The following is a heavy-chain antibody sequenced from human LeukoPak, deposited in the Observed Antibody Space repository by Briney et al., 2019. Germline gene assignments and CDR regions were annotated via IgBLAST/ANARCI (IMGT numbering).Heavy chain of an antibody. Sequence: GGSLRLSCAASGFTFSSYEMNWVRQAPGEGLEWVSYISSSGSTIYYADSVKGRFTISRDNAKNSLYLQMNSLRAEDTAVYYCASDRVVPAASRYYYYYGMDVWGKGTTVTVSS. CDR1: GFTFSSYE. CDR2: ISSSGSTI. D-gene: IGHD2-2*01. J-gene: IGHJ6*04. V-gene: IGHV3-48*03. CDR3: ASDRVVPAASRYYYYYGMDV.